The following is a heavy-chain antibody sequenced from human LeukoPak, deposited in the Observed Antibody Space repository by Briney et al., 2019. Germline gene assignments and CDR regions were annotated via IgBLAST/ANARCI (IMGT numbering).Heavy chain of an antibody. CDR3: AKGRFRVAVGPGNWFDP. D-gene: IGHD2-2*01. CDR2: INHSGST. J-gene: IGHJ5*02. CDR1: GGSFSGYY. V-gene: IGHV4-34*01. Sequence: SETLSLTCAVYGGSFSGYYWSWIRQPPGKGLEWIGEINHSGSTNYNPSLKSRVTISVDTSKNQFSLKLSSVTAADTAVYYCAKGRFRVAVGPGNWFDPWGQGNLDSVSS.